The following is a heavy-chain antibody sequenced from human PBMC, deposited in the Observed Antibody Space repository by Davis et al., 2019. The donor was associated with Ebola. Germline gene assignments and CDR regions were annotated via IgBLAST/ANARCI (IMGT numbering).Heavy chain of an antibody. D-gene: IGHD6-19*01. CDR1: GFSFSTYG. Sequence: GESLKISCAASGFSFSTYGMHWVRQAPGKGLEWVAWIRYAGNDRYYADSVKGRFTISRENSKATLDLQMNSLRAEDTAVYYCAKGDNSGWYGVDYWGQGTLVTVSS. CDR2: IRYAGNDR. CDR3: AKGDNSGWYGVDY. V-gene: IGHV3-30*02. J-gene: IGHJ4*02.